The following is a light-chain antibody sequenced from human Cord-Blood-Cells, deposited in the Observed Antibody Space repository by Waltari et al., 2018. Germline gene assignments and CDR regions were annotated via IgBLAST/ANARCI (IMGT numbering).Light chain of an antibody. CDR2: YDS. J-gene: IGLJ1*01. V-gene: IGLV3-21*04. CDR1: HIGRKS. Sequence: SYVLTQPPSVSAATGKPARTTCGGTHIGRKSVHWSQQKPGQAPVLVIYYDSARPSGIPGRFSGGNSWNTATLTISRVEAGDEADYYCQVWDSRNDHYVFGTGAKVTVL. CDR3: QVWDSRNDHYV.